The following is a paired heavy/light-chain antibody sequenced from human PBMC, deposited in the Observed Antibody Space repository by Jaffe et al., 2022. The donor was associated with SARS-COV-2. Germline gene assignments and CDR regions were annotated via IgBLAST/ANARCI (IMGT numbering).Light chain of an antibody. V-gene: IGKV3-20*01. J-gene: IGKJ1*01. CDR1: QSVSSNY. CDR2: AAS. Sequence: EIVLTQSPGTLSLSPGERATLSCRASQSVSSNYLAWYQQKPGQAPRLLIYAASRRPTGIPDRFSGSGSGTDFTLTISRLETEDFAVYYCQQQGTFGQGTKVEIK. CDR3: QQQGT.
Heavy chain of an antibody. Sequence: QVQLVQSGAEVKKPGASVKVSCKTSGYTFTSHGISWVRQAPGQGLEWMGWISANTGNTEYAQKIQDRVTMTTDTSTNTAYMELRSLRSDDTAVYYCARCYDFWSGYSTDYWGQGTLVTVSS. J-gene: IGHJ4*02. V-gene: IGHV1-18*01. D-gene: IGHD3-3*01. CDR1: GYTFTSHG. CDR2: ISANTGNT. CDR3: ARCYDFWSGYSTDY.